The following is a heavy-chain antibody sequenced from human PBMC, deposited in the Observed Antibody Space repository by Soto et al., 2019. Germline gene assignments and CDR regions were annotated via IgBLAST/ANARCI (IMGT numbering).Heavy chain of an antibody. V-gene: IGHV4-31*03. CDR2: IYHSGST. J-gene: IGHJ4*02. CDR1: GDSITSGRFH. Sequence: QVQLQESGPGLVKPSQTLSLTCTVSGDSITSGRFHWSWIRHHPGKGLEWIGDIYHSGSTTYNPSHKSRCIIPLAPSMNHFSLKLTSLTAADTAVYYCARGLVAGLTSHHYFGYWGQGTLVTVSS. D-gene: IGHD2-2*01. CDR3: ARGLVAGLTSHHYFGY.